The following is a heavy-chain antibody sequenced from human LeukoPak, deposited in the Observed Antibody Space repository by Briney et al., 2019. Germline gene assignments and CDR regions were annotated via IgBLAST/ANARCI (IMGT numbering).Heavy chain of an antibody. CDR2: IYHSGST. J-gene: IGHJ6*02. Sequence: SETLSLTCAVSGGSISSGGYSWSWIRQPPGKGLEWIGYIYHSGSTYYNPSLKSRVTISVDRSKNQFSLKLSSVAAADTAVYYCARASYYYGSGSYYLPTYYYGIDVWGQGTTFTVPS. CDR1: GGSISSGGYS. CDR3: ARASYYYGSGSYYLPTYYYGIDV. V-gene: IGHV4-30-2*01. D-gene: IGHD3-10*01.